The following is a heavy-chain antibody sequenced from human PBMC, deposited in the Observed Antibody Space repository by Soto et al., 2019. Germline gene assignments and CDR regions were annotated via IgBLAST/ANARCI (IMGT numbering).Heavy chain of an antibody. CDR2: IYPGDSDT. CDR1: GYTFTNYW. CDR3: AASIFYYGMDV. J-gene: IGHJ6*02. Sequence: PGESLKISCKGFGYTFTNYWIGWVRQMPGKGPEWMGIIYPGDSDTKYNPSFQGQATISADKSITTTYLQWSSLKASDTAIYYCAASIFYYGMDVWGQGTTVTVSS. V-gene: IGHV5-51*01.